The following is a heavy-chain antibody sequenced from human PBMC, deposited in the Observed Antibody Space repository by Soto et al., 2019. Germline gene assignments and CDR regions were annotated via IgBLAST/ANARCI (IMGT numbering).Heavy chain of an antibody. CDR1: GFSLSNARMG. V-gene: IGHV2-26*01. Sequence: ASGPTLVNPTETLTLTCTVSGFSLSNARMGVSWIRQPPGKALEWLAHIFSNDEKSYSTSLKSRLTISKDTSKSQVVLTMTNMDPVDTATYYCARIRLESSSSYYMDVWGKGTTVTVSS. CDR2: IFSNDEK. J-gene: IGHJ6*03. D-gene: IGHD6-6*01. CDR3: ARIRLESSSSYYMDV.